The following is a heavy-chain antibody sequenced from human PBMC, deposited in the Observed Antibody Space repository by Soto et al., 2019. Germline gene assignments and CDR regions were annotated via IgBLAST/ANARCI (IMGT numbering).Heavy chain of an antibody. D-gene: IGHD3-10*01. Sequence: GGSLRLSCAASGFTFSSYAMSWVRQAPGKGLEWVSAISGSGGNTYYADSVKGRFTISRDNSKNTLYLQMNSLRAEDTAVYYCAKGRGGYAAGKSMDVWGQGTTVTVSS. J-gene: IGHJ6*02. V-gene: IGHV3-23*01. CDR1: GFTFSSYA. CDR3: AKGRGGYAAGKSMDV. CDR2: ISGSGGNT.